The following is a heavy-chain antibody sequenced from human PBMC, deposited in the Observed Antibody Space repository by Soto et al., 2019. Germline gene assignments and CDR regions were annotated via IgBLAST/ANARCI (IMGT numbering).Heavy chain of an antibody. D-gene: IGHD2-8*02. CDR3: TTPDLVASGDT. V-gene: IGHV3-30*03. CDR1: GFTFSGYG. Sequence: PGGSLRLSCAASGFTFSGYGMHWVRQAPGKGLEWVAVISFDGSNDYYAASMKGRFTISRDDSKNTLYLQINNLKTEDTGVYYCTTPDLVASGDTWGQGTMVTVSS. J-gene: IGHJ3*02. CDR2: ISFDGSND.